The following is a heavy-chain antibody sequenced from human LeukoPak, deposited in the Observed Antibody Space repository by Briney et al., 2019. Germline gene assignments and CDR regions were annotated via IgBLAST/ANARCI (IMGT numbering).Heavy chain of an antibody. CDR1: GFSLSTSEVG. D-gene: IGHD6-19*01. CDR2: IYWDDDK. CDR3: AHKNIAVAGILGPFDY. Sequence: ESGPTLVKPTQTLTLTCSFSGFSLSTSEVGVGWIRQPPGKALEWLALIYWDDDKRYSPSLKSRLTITKDTSKNQVVLTMTNMDPVDTGTYYCAHKNIAVAGILGPFDYWGQGTLVTVSS. V-gene: IGHV2-5*02. J-gene: IGHJ4*02.